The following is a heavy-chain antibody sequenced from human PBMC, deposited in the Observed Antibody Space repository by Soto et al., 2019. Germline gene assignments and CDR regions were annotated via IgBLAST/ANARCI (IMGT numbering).Heavy chain of an antibody. CDR1: GFNFSNHW. CDR2: ITSDGKSK. D-gene: IGHD2-21*02. V-gene: IGHV3-74*01. Sequence: GGSLRLSCAASGFNFSNHWMHWVRQRPAEGLVWVSRITSDGKSKAYAESVKGRFATSRDNAKNTLYLQMDGLTAEDTAVYYCARESGDWPLNWFDPWGQGTLVTVSS. J-gene: IGHJ5*02. CDR3: ARESGDWPLNWFDP.